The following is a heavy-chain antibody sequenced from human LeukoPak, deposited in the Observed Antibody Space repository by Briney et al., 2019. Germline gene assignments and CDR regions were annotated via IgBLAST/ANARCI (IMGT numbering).Heavy chain of an antibody. CDR2: INPNSGGT. CDR1: GYTFTGYY. V-gene: IGHV1-2*06. CDR3: ARLRGSSWIYAFDI. D-gene: IGHD6-13*01. Sequence: ASVKVSCKASGYTFTGYYMHRVRQAPGQGLEWMGRINPNSGGTNYAQKFQGRVTMTRDTSISTAYMELSRLRSDDTAVYYCARLRGSSWIYAFDIWGQGTMVTVSS. J-gene: IGHJ3*02.